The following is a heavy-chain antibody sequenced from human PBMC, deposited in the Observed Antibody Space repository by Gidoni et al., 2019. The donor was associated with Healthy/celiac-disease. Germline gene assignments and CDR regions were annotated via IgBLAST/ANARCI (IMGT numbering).Heavy chain of an antibody. CDR3: AKDPNRLSSPGV. D-gene: IGHD5-12*01. Sequence: EVQLLESGGGLLQPGGSLGLSCSASGFTFSSYAMSWFRQAPGKGLEWVSAISGRGGSTYYADYVKGRFTISRDNSKNTLDLQMNSLRAEDTAVYYCAKDPNRLSSPGVGGQGTLVTVSS. V-gene: IGHV3-23*01. CDR1: GFTFSSYA. J-gene: IGHJ4*02. CDR2: ISGRGGST.